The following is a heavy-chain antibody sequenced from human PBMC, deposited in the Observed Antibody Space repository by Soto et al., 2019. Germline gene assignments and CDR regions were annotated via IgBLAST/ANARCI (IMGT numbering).Heavy chain of an antibody. Sequence: ASVKVSCKASGGTFSSYAISWVRQAPGQGLEWMGGIIPIFGTANYAQKFQGRVTITADESTSTAYMELSSLRSEDTAVYYCARGGHYYYDSSGYYPAFDYWGQGTLVTVSS. CDR1: GGTFSSYA. V-gene: IGHV1-69*13. CDR2: IIPIFGTA. CDR3: ARGGHYYYDSSGYYPAFDY. D-gene: IGHD3-22*01. J-gene: IGHJ4*02.